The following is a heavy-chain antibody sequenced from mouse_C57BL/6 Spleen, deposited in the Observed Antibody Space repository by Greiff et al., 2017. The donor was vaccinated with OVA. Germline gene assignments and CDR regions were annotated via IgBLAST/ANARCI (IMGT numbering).Heavy chain of an antibody. CDR1: GYTFTSYW. J-gene: IGHJ1*03. CDR3: ARYTLRLPHMDV. V-gene: IGHV1-52*01. CDR2: IDPSDSET. Sequence: QVQLQQPGAELVRPGSSVKLSCKASGYTFTSYWMHWVKQRPIQGLEWIGNIDPSDSETHYNQKFKDKATLTVDKSSSTAYMQLSSLTSEDSAVYYCARYTLRLPHMDVWGTGTTVTVSS. D-gene: IGHD3-2*02.